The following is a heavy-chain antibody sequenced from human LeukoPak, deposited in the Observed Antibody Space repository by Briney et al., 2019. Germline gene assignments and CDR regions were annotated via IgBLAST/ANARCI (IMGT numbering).Heavy chain of an antibody. Sequence: GGSLRLSCAASGLTFSSCAMHWVRQAPGKGLEWVAYIRYDGNNKNYADSVKGRFTISRDNSKDTLFLQMNSLRPEDTAVYYCTKGDDYGANTRLPKYNWFDPWGQGTLVTVSP. V-gene: IGHV3-30*02. J-gene: IGHJ5*02. D-gene: IGHD4-23*01. CDR2: IRYDGNNK. CDR3: TKGDDYGANTRLPKYNWFDP. CDR1: GLTFSSCA.